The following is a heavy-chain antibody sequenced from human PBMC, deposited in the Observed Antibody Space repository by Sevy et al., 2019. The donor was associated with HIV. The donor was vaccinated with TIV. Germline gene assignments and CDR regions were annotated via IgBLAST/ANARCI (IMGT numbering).Heavy chain of an antibody. J-gene: IGHJ6*02. CDR3: ARDKALMDYYGSGSNDNYYYYGMAV. V-gene: IGHV3-30*04. D-gene: IGHD3-10*01. Sequence: GGSLRLSCAASGFTFSSYAMHWVRQAPGKGLEWVAVISYDGSNKYYADSVKGRFTISRDNSKNTLYRQMTGLGAEDTAVYYCARDKALMDYYGSGSNDNYYYYGMAVWGQGTTVTVSS. CDR1: GFTFSSYA. CDR2: ISYDGSNK.